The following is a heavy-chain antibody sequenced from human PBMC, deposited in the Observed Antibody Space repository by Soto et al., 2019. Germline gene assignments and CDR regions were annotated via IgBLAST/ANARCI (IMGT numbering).Heavy chain of an antibody. CDR2: INAGNGNT. CDR3: ASRGPGGTFDY. J-gene: IGHJ4*02. Sequence: QVNHVQSGAEVRKPGASVSVSCRTSGYNFSTYAIHWVRQAPGQRLEWMGWINAGNGNTKYLEKFQGRLTISRDTSATTVFLELTGLTSEDTAVYYCASRGPGGTFDYWGQGTLVTVSS. D-gene: IGHD3-10*01. CDR1: GYNFSTYA. V-gene: IGHV1-3*01.